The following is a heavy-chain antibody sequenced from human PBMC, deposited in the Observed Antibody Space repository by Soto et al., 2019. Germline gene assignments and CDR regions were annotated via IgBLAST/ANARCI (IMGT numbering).Heavy chain of an antibody. D-gene: IGHD4-17*01. Sequence: GASVKVSCKASGYTFTSYAMHWVRQAPGQRLEWMGWINAGNGNTKYSQKFQGRVTITRDTSASTAYMELSSLRSEDTAVYYCAIGTVTTRRNWFYPWGQGTLVPVSS. CDR1: GYTFTSYA. CDR3: AIGTVTTRRNWFYP. J-gene: IGHJ5*02. V-gene: IGHV1-3*01. CDR2: INAGNGNT.